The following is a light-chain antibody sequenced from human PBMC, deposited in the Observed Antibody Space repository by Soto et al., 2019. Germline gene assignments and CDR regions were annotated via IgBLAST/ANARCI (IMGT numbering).Light chain of an antibody. CDR1: RPSIGSNH. J-gene: IGLJ2*01. Sequence: QSVLTQPPSASGTPGQRVTISCSGSRPSIGSNHVYWYQQLPGMAPKLLIYTNNQRPSGVPDRFSASKSGTSASLTISGLRSEDEADYYCSSYTSSSSVVFGGGTKLTVL. V-gene: IGLV1-47*02. CDR3: SSYTSSSSVV. CDR2: TNN.